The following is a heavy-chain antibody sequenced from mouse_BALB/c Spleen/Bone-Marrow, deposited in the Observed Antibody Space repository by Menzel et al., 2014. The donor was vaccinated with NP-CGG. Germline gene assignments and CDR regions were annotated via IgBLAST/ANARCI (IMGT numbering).Heavy chain of an antibody. CDR3: ARHGEERPVLAMDY. CDR1: GFTFIAYT. V-gene: IGHV5-12-2*01. Sequence: EVQVVESGGGLVEPGGSLKLSCAASGFTFIAYTMSWVRQTPEKRLEWVAYINNGGGSTYYPDTVKGRFTISRDNAKNTLYLQMSSLKSEDTAMYYCARHGEERPVLAMDYWGQGTSVTASS. CDR2: INNGGGST. D-gene: IGHD2-14*01. J-gene: IGHJ4*01.